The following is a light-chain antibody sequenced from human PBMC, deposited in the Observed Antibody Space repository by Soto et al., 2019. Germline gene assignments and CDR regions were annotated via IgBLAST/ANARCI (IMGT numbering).Light chain of an antibody. CDR1: QSLYDW. Sequence: DIQMTQSPSTLSASVGDRVTITCRASQSLYDWLAWYQQKPGKAPKLLIYKASNLESGVPSRFSGTGFGTEFTHTISSLQPYDFASYYCQQYNTYSWTFGQGTKVEIK. CDR3: QQYNTYSWT. J-gene: IGKJ1*01. V-gene: IGKV1-5*03. CDR2: KAS.